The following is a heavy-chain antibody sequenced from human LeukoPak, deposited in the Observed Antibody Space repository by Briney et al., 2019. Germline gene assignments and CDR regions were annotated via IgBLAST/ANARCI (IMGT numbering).Heavy chain of an antibody. V-gene: IGHV1-69*06. J-gene: IGHJ6*03. Sequence: SVKVSCKASGGTFSSYAISWVRQAPGQGLEWMGGIIPIFGTANYAQKFQGRVTITADKSTSTAYMELSSLRSEDTAVYYCAKDGGEYYDILTGYYPRLYYMGVWGKGTTVTISS. D-gene: IGHD3-9*01. CDR2: IIPIFGTA. CDR3: AKDGGEYYDILTGYYPRLYYMGV. CDR1: GGTFSSYA.